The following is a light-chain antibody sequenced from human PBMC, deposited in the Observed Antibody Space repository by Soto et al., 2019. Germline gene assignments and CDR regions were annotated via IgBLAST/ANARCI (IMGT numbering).Light chain of an antibody. CDR1: SSDVGAYNY. Sequence: QSALTQPASVSGSPGQSITISCTGTSSDVGAYNYVSWYQQHPGKAPKLLIYGNSNRPSGVPDRFSGSKSGTSASLAITGLQAEDEADYYCQSYDSSLSAVVFGGGTKLTVL. CDR3: QSYDSSLSAVV. CDR2: GNS. V-gene: IGLV2-14*03. J-gene: IGLJ2*01.